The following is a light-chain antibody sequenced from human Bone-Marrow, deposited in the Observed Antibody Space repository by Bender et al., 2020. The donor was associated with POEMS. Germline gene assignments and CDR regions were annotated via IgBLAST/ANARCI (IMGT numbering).Light chain of an antibody. CDR1: SSNIGAHA. CDR2: SSH. Sequence: QSVLTQPPSASGTPGQRVTISCSGGSSNIGAHAVNWYQHLPGTAPKLLIHSSHRRPSEVPDRFSGSSSGTTVTLTISGVQAEDEADYYCQSVDSSSTYYLVFGGGTKLTVL. J-gene: IGLJ2*01. V-gene: IGLV1-44*01. CDR3: QSVDSSSTYYLV.